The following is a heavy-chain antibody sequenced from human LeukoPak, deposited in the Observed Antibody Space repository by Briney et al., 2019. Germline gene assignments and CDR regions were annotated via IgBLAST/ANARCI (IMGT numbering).Heavy chain of an antibody. CDR3: ARWDYGTYYFDF. D-gene: IGHD4-17*01. V-gene: IGHV5-51*01. CDR2: IYPGDSDT. Sequence: GESLKISCKGSGYSFATYWIAWVRQMPGKGLEWMGIIYPGDSDTRYSPSFQGQVTISADKSINTAYLQWSSLKASDTAMYYCARWDYGTYYFDFWGQGALVTVSS. CDR1: GYSFATYW. J-gene: IGHJ4*02.